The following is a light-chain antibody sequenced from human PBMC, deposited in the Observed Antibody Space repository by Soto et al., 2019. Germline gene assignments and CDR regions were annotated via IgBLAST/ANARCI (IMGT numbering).Light chain of an antibody. Sequence: DIQMTQSPSSVSASVGDRVTISCRASQCISSWVAWYQQKPGKAPKLLISAASSLQSGVPRRFSGSGSGTDFTLIISSLQPEDFATYFCQQGDSFPFTFGGGTKVEIK. CDR2: AAS. V-gene: IGKV1-12*01. J-gene: IGKJ4*01. CDR3: QQGDSFPFT. CDR1: QCISSW.